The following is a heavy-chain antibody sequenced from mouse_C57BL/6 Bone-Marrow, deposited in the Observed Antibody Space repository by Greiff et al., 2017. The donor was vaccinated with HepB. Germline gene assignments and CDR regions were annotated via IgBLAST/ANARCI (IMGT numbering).Heavy chain of an antibody. CDR2: INPNNGGT. J-gene: IGHJ1*03. Sequence: EVQLQQSGPELVKPGASVKIPCKASGYTFTDYNMDWVKQSHGKSLEWIGDINPNNGGTIYNQKFKGKATLTVDKSSSTAYMELRSLTSEDTAVYYCARFYHYGTGWYFDVWGTGTTVTVSS. CDR3: ARFYHYGTGWYFDV. D-gene: IGHD2-1*01. V-gene: IGHV1-18*01. CDR1: GYTFTDYN.